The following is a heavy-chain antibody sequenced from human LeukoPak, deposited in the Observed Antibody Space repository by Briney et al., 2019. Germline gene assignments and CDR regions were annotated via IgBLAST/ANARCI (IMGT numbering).Heavy chain of an antibody. V-gene: IGHV3-7*01. Sequence: PGGSLRLPCVASGFTFSTYWMSWVRQAPGKGLEWVANIKQDGSEKYYVDSVKGRFTISRDNAKKTLYLQMNSLRAEDTAVYFCAKGSKAVLFTRDRYMDVWGKGTTVTISS. CDR3: AKGSKAVLFTRDRYMDV. D-gene: IGHD6-19*01. CDR1: GFTFSTYW. CDR2: IKQDGSEK. J-gene: IGHJ6*03.